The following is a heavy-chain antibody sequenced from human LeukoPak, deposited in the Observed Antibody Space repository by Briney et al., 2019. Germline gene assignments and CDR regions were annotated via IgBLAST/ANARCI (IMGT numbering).Heavy chain of an antibody. D-gene: IGHD3-10*01. Sequence: SETLSLTCTVPGGSISSYYWSWIRQPPGKGLEWIGYIHYSGSTNYNPSVKSRVTISVDTSKNQFSLRLSSVTAADTAVYYCARLEGYYGSGSTNWFDPWGQGTLVTVSS. CDR2: IHYSGST. J-gene: IGHJ5*02. CDR3: ARLEGYYGSGSTNWFDP. V-gene: IGHV4-59*08. CDR1: GGSISSYY.